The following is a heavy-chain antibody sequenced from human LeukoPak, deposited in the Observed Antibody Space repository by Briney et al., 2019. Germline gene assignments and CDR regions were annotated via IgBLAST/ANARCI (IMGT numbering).Heavy chain of an antibody. CDR1: AGSITTYS. CDR2: ISDSGST. Sequence: SETLSLTCTVSAGSITTYSWSWVRRPPGKGLEWIGYISDSGSTNYNPSLKSRVTISVDTSKNQFSLKLSSVTAADTAVYYCARLEYYDTSAFDIWGQGTMVTVSS. V-gene: IGHV4-59*01. J-gene: IGHJ3*02. D-gene: IGHD3-9*01. CDR3: ARLEYYDTSAFDI.